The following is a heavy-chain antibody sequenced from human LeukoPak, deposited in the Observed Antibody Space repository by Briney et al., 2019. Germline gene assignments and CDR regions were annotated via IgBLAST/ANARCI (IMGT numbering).Heavy chain of an antibody. CDR3: ARVQVLIVPAAINY. Sequence: ASVKVSCRASGYTFTTYGITWVRQAPGQGLEWLGWISTYNGKTNYAQKCQGRVTMTTDTSTSTAYMELRTLRSDDTAVYFCARVQVLIVPAAINYWGQGTLVTVSS. J-gene: IGHJ4*02. V-gene: IGHV1-18*01. CDR2: ISTYNGKT. D-gene: IGHD2-2*01. CDR1: GYTFTTYG.